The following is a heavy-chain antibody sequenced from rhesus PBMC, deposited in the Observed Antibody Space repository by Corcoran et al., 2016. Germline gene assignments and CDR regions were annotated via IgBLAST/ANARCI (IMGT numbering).Heavy chain of an antibody. J-gene: IGHJ4*01. CDR1: GFSLTTSGMG. V-gene: IGHV2-174*01. CDR2: IYLDDDK. CDR3: ARGGYFDY. Sequence: QVTLKESGPALVKPTQTLTLTCTFSGFSLTTSGMGVGWIRQPPGKALEWLALIYLDDDKRYSTSLKSRLTISKDTYKKQGVLTMTNMDPVDTATYYCARGGYFDYWGQGVLVTVSS.